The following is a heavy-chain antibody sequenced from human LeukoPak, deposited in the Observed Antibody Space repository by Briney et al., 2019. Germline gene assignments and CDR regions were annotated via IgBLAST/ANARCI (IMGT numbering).Heavy chain of an antibody. Sequence: SETLSLTCTVSCGSISSCSYYWGWIREPRGKGLECIGRIYYSGSTYYNPSLKSRVTISVDTSKNQFSLKLSSVTAAATAVYYCARYCPAGIAAAGTPFFFDYWGQGTLVTVSS. D-gene: IGHD6-13*01. V-gene: IGHV4-39*01. J-gene: IGHJ4*02. CDR3: ARYCPAGIAAAGTPFFFDY. CDR2: IYYSGST. CDR1: CGSISSCSYY.